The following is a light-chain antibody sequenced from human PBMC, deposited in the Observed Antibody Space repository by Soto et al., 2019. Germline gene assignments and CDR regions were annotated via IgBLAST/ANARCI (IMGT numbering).Light chain of an antibody. V-gene: IGLV1-40*01. J-gene: IGLJ1*01. CDR1: SSNIGAGYD. CDR3: QSYDRTLSALYV. Sequence: QSVLTQPPSVSGAPGQRVTISCTGSSSNIGAGYDVHWYQQRPGTAPKLLIFGNINRPSGVPDRFSGSKSGTSASLAITGLEAEDEGDYSCQSYDRTLSALYVFGTGIKVT. CDR2: GNI.